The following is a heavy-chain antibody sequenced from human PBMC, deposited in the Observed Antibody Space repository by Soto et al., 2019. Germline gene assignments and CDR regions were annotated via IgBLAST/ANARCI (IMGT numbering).Heavy chain of an antibody. D-gene: IGHD4-17*01. CDR2: ISYDGSNK. CDR3: AKLGTLNLPDYFTTGSPDY. Sequence: QVQLVESGGGVVQPGRSLRLSCAASGFTFSSYGMHWVRQAPGKGLEWVAVISYDGSNKYYADSVKGRFTISRDNSKNTLYLQMNSLRAEDTAVYYCAKLGTLNLPDYFTTGSPDYWGQGTLVTVSS. CDR1: GFTFSSYG. V-gene: IGHV3-30*18. J-gene: IGHJ4*02.